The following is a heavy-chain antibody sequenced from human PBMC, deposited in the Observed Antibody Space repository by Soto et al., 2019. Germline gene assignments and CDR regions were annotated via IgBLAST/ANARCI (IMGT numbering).Heavy chain of an antibody. V-gene: IGHV4-31*03. Sequence: QVQLQESGPGLVKPSQTLSPTCTVSGGSISSGGYYWSWIRQHPGKGLEWIGYIYYSGSTYYNPSLKSRVTISVDTSKDQFSLKLSSGAAADTAVVYCGRDSRRGGATIPPPDAFDIWGQGTMVTVSS. CDR1: GGSISSGGYY. D-gene: IGHD1-26*01. CDR3: GRDSRRGGATIPPPDAFDI. CDR2: IYYSGST. J-gene: IGHJ3*02.